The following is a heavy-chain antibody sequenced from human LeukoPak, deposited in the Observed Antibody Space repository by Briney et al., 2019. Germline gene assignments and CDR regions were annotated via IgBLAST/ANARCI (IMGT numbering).Heavy chain of an antibody. V-gene: IGHV3-21*01. D-gene: IGHD3-3*01. J-gene: IGHJ4*02. CDR1: GFTFSSYN. CDR3: ASGVNYFDY. Sequence: PGGSLRLSCAASGFTFSSYNMKWVRQAPGKGLEWVSSISSRSSYIFYADSVKGRFTISRDNATKSLYLQMHSLRAEDTAVYYCASGVNYFDYWGQGTLVTVSS. CDR2: ISSRSSYI.